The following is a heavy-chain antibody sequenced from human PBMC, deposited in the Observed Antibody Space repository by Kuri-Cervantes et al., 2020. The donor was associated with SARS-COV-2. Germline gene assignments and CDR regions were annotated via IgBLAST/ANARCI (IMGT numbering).Heavy chain of an antibody. V-gene: IGHV1-8*03. CDR2: MNPNSGNT. CDR3: ARASSHYYDFWSGSYDAFDI. Sequence: ASVKVSCKAPGYTFTSYDINWVRQATGQGLEWMGWMNPNSGNTGYAQKFQGRVTITRNTSISTAHMELSSLRSEDTAVYYCARASSHYYDFWSGSYDAFDIWGQGTMVTVSS. D-gene: IGHD3-3*01. J-gene: IGHJ3*02. CDR1: GYTFTSYD.